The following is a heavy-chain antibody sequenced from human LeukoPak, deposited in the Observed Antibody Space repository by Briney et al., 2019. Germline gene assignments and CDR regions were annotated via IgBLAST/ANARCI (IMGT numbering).Heavy chain of an antibody. J-gene: IGHJ4*02. CDR3: ARSWMRFGELTPNY. V-gene: IGHV3-30*09. D-gene: IGHD3-10*01. CDR1: GFTFSSYA. CDR2: ISYDGSNK. Sequence: GGSLRLSCAASGFTFSSYAMHWVRQAPGKGLEWVAVISYDGSNKYYADSVKGRFAISRDNSKNTLYLQMNSLRAEDTAVCYCARSWMRFGELTPNYWGQGTLVTVSS.